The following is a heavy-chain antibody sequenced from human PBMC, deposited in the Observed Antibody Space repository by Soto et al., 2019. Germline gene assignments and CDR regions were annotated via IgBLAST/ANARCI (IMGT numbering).Heavy chain of an antibody. CDR3: ARDFLIVVVPAAPYGMDV. CDR1: GYTFTSYY. D-gene: IGHD2-2*01. CDR2: INPSGGST. V-gene: IGHV1-46*01. Sequence: WASVKVSCKASGYTFTSYYMHWVRQAPGQGLEWMGIINPSGGSTSYAQKFQGRVTMTRDTSTSTVYMELSSLGSEDTAVYYCARDFLIVVVPAAPYGMDVWGQGTTVTVSS. J-gene: IGHJ6*02.